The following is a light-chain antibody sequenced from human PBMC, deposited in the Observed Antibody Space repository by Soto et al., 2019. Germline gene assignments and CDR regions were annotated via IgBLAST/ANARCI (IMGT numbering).Light chain of an antibody. V-gene: IGLV2-14*01. CDR2: EVS. CDR3: TSSTTGSLYV. Sequence: QSALTQPASVSGSHGQSITISCTGTSSDVGGYNYVSWYHQHPGKAPKLLIYEVSNRPSGVSNRFSGSKSGNTASLTISGLQAEDEADYFCTSSTTGSLYVFGTGT. J-gene: IGLJ1*01. CDR1: SSDVGGYNY.